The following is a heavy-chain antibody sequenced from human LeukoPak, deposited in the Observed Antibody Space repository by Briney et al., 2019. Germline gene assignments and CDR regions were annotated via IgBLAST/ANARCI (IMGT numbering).Heavy chain of an antibody. D-gene: IGHD2-21*02. J-gene: IGHJ4*02. CDR3: ARDRGGYYDFDY. CDR1: GFTFSSYS. V-gene: IGHV3-21*01. CDR2: ISSSSSYI. Sequence: GGSLRLSCAASGFTFSSYSMNWVRQAPGKGLEWVSSISSSSSYIYYADSVKGRFTISRDNAKNSLYLQMNSLRAEDAAVYYCARDRGGYYDFDYWGQGILVAVSS.